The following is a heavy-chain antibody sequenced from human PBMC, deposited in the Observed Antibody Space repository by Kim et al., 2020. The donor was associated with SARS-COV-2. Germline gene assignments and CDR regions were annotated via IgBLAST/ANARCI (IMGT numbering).Heavy chain of an antibody. J-gene: IGHJ1*01. Sequence: GGSLRLSCAASGFTFDDYAMHWVRQAPGKGLEWVSGISWNSGSIGYADSVKGRFTISRDNAKNSLYLQMNSLRAEDTALYYCAKDIGYNWNYSRSFQHWGQGTLVTVSS. V-gene: IGHV3-9*01. D-gene: IGHD1-7*01. CDR2: ISWNSGSI. CDR3: AKDIGYNWNYSRSFQH. CDR1: GFTFDDYA.